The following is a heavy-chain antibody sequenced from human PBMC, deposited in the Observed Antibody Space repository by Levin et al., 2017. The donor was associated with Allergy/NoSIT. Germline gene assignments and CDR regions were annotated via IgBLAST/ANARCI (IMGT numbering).Heavy chain of an antibody. J-gene: IGHJ6*02. D-gene: IGHD6-13*01. CDR1: GYTFTSYG. CDR3: ARDIAAAIVDYYDGMDV. V-gene: IGHV1-18*01. Sequence: ASVKVSCKASGYTFTSYGISWVRQAPGQGLEWMGWISAYNGNTNYAQKLQGRVTMTTDTSTSTAYMELRSLRSDDTAVYYCARDIAAAIVDYYDGMDVWGQGTTVTVSS. CDR2: ISAYNGNT.